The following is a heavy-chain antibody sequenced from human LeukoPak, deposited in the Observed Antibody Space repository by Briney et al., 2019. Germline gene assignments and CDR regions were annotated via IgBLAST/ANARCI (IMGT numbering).Heavy chain of an antibody. Sequence: SETLSLTCSVSGYSITSGYYWGWIRQPPGKGLEWIGSIYYSGSTYYNPSLKSRVTISVDTSKNQFSLKLSSVTAADTAVYYCARAEGGYYYCYYMDVWGKGTTVTVSS. D-gene: IGHD1-14*01. J-gene: IGHJ6*03. CDR2: IYYSGST. CDR1: GYSITSGYY. V-gene: IGHV4-38-2*02. CDR3: ARAEGGYYYCYYMDV.